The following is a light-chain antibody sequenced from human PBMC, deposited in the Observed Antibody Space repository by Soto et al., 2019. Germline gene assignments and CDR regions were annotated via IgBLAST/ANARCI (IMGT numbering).Light chain of an antibody. J-gene: IGKJ2*01. CDR1: QSISSY. CDR2: AAS. CDR3: HQNYSAPLT. Sequence: DIQMTQSPSSLFASVGDRVTITCRASQSISSYLNWYQQKPGKAPKLLIYAASTLRSGVPSRFSGSGFGTDYTLTISNQQTEDLGTCSCHQNYSAPLTFGRGTRLEIK. V-gene: IGKV1-39*01.